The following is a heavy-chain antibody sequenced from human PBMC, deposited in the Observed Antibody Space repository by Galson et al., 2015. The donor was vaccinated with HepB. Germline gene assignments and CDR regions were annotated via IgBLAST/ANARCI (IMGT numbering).Heavy chain of an antibody. CDR3: APIDSSGSYPT. Sequence: SLRLSCAASGFTFSSYAMSWVRQAPGKGLEWVSAISGSGGSTYYADSVKGRFTISRDNSKNTLYLQMNSLRAEDTAVYYCAPIDSSGSYPTWGQGTLVTVSS. J-gene: IGHJ5*02. CDR2: ISGSGGST. CDR1: GFTFSSYA. D-gene: IGHD3-10*01. V-gene: IGHV3-23*01.